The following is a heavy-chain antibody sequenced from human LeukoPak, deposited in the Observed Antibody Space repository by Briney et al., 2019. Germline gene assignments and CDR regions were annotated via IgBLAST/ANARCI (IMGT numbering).Heavy chain of an antibody. Sequence: ASVKVSCKASGYTFSTYGISWVRQAPGQGLECMGWINNYNGNTNYAQKFQGRVTITADESTSTAYMQLSSLRSEDTAVYYCARDGGGDGYNFIQFDYWGQGTLVTVSS. CDR1: GYTFSTYG. D-gene: IGHD5-24*01. CDR2: INNYNGNT. J-gene: IGHJ4*02. CDR3: ARDGGGDGYNFIQFDY. V-gene: IGHV1-18*01.